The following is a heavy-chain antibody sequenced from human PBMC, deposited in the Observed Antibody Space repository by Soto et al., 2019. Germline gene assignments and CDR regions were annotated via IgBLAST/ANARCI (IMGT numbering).Heavy chain of an antibody. CDR2: IKQDGSEK. CDR1: GFTFSSYW. D-gene: IGHD4-17*01. V-gene: IGHV3-7*01. CDR3: ARVDYGDYRDAFDI. Sequence: GGSLRLSCAASGFTFSSYWMSWVRQAPGKGLEWVANIKQDGSEKYYVDSVKGRFTISRDNAKNSLYLQMNSLRAEDTAVYYCARVDYGDYRDAFDIWGQGTMVTVSS. J-gene: IGHJ3*02.